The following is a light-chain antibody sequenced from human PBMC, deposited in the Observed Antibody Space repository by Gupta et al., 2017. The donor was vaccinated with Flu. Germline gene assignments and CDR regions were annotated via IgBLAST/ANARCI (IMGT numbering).Light chain of an antibody. V-gene: IGLV1-40*01. J-gene: IGLJ1*01. CDR3: QSYDNSLRGYV. Sequence: QAVLTQPPSVSGAPGQRVTISCTGSSSNIGAGYDVHWYQQLPGTAPKVLIFGNTNRPSGVPDRFSASKSGTSASLAITGLQADDEAEYYCQSYDNSLRGYVFGTGTEVTVL. CDR1: SSNIGAGYD. CDR2: GNT.